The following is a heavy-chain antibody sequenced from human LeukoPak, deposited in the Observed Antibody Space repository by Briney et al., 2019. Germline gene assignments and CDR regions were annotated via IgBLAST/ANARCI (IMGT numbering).Heavy chain of an antibody. Sequence: GGSLRLSCAASGFTVSSSYMSWVRQAPGKGLEWVSVIYSGGSTYYADSVKGRFTISRDNSKNTLYLQMNSLRAEDTAVYYCARDLGYCTNGVCHTRFDYWGQGTLVAVSS. CDR1: GFTVSSSY. CDR3: ARDLGYCTNGVCHTRFDY. CDR2: IYSGGST. J-gene: IGHJ4*02. V-gene: IGHV3-53*01. D-gene: IGHD2-8*01.